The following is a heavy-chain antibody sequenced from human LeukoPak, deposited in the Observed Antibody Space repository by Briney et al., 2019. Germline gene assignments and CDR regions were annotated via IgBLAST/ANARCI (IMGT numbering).Heavy chain of an antibody. CDR2: ISGSGGST. Sequence: GGSLRLSCAASGFRFSSYGMTWVRQAPGKGLEWVSAISGSGGSTYYADSVKGRFTISRDNSKNTLYLQMNSLRAEDTAVYYCAKPSFDYGDYFDYWGQGTLVTVSS. V-gene: IGHV3-23*01. CDR1: GFRFSSYG. CDR3: AKPSFDYGDYFDY. D-gene: IGHD4-17*01. J-gene: IGHJ4*02.